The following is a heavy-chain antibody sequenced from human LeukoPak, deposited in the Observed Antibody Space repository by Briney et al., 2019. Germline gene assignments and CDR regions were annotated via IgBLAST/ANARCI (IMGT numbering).Heavy chain of an antibody. V-gene: IGHV4-59*01. Sequence: SKTLSLTCTVSGGSISSYYWSWIRQPPGKGLEWIGYIYYSGSTNYNPSLKSRVTISVDTSKNQFSLKLSSVTAADTAVYYCARDTYYYDSSRYYFDYWGQGTLVTVSS. CDR3: ARDTYYYDSSRYYFDY. D-gene: IGHD3-22*01. CDR1: GGSISSYY. J-gene: IGHJ4*02. CDR2: IYYSGST.